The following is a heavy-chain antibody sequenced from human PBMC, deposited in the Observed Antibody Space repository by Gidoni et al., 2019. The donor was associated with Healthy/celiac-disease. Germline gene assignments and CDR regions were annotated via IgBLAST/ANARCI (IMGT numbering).Heavy chain of an antibody. CDR2: FDPEDGET. Sequence: QVQLVPSLAEVKKPGASVKVSCKVSVYTLTELSLPCVRQAPGKGLEWMGGFDPEDGETIYEQKFQGRVTMTEDTSTDTAYMELSSLRSEDTPVYYCATSIRQLWLSQWGQGTLVTVSS. D-gene: IGHD5-18*01. CDR1: VYTLTELS. V-gene: IGHV1-24*01. CDR3: ATSIRQLWLSQ. J-gene: IGHJ4*02.